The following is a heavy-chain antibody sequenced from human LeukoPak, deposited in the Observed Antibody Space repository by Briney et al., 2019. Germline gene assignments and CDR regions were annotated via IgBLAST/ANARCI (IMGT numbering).Heavy chain of an antibody. D-gene: IGHD2-2*01. CDR2: IWYDGSNK. Sequence: GGSLRLSCAASGFTFSSYGMHWVRQAPGKGLEWVAVIWYDGSNKYYADSVKGRFTISRDNSKNTLYLQMNSPRAEDTAVYYCARSTSRVYFDYWGQGTLVTVSS. V-gene: IGHV3-33*01. CDR1: GFTFSSYG. CDR3: ARSTSRVYFDY. J-gene: IGHJ4*02.